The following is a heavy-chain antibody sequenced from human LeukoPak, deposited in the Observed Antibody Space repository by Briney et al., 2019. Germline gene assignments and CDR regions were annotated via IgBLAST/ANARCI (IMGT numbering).Heavy chain of an antibody. J-gene: IGHJ4*02. V-gene: IGHV3-13*01. CDR1: GFTFSSYD. CDR3: AREAAGHFDY. CDR2: IGTAGDT. D-gene: IGHD6-13*01. Sequence: PGGSLRPSCAASGFTFSSYDMHWVRQAAGKGLEGVSAIGTAGDTYYPGSVKGRFTISRENAKNSLYLQMNSLRAGDTAVYYCAREAAGHFDYWGQGTLVTVSS.